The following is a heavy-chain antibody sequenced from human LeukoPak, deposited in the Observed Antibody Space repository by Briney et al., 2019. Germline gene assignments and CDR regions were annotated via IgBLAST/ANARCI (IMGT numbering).Heavy chain of an antibody. D-gene: IGHD3-10*01. Sequence: PGGSLRLSCAASGFTFSSYAMSWVRQAPGKGLEWVLAISGSGGSTYYAESVKGRFTISRDNSKNTLYLQMNSLRAEDTAVYYCAKVGSDYYYYYGMDVWRQGTTVTVSS. CDR2: ISGSGGST. J-gene: IGHJ6*02. CDR1: GFTFSSYA. CDR3: AKVGSDYYYYYGMDV. V-gene: IGHV3-23*01.